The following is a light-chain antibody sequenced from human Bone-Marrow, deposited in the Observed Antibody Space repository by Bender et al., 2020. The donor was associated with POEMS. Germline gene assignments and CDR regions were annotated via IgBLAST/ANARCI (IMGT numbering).Light chain of an antibody. J-gene: IGLJ3*02. CDR3: QSYDYSLTGWV. CDR1: SSNTGSGYD. Sequence: QSVLTQPPSVSGAPGQRVTISCTGSSSNTGSGYDINWYQHLPGTAPKLLIYGYNNRPSGVPDRFSTSKSGASATLVITGLQADDEGDYYCQSYDYSLTGWVFGGGTKLTVL. CDR2: GYN. V-gene: IGLV1-40*01.